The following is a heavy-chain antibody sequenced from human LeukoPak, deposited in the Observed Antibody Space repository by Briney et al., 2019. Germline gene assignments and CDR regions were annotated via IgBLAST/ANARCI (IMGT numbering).Heavy chain of an antibody. D-gene: IGHD6-13*01. V-gene: IGHV4-59*08. Sequence: SETLSLTCTVSGGSISNYYWSWIRQPPGKGLEWIGYIYYSGSTNYNPSLKSRVTISVDTSKNQFSLKLSSVTAADTAVYYCARRMIAAAAYFDYWGQGTLVTVSS. J-gene: IGHJ4*02. CDR3: ARRMIAAAAYFDY. CDR2: IYYSGST. CDR1: GGSISNYY.